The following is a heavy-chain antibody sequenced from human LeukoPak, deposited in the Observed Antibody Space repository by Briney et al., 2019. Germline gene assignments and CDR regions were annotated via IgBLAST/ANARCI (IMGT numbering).Heavy chain of an antibody. CDR3: AREDYDYVWGSYRYPNWFDP. CDR1: GGSFSGYY. V-gene: IGHV4-34*01. Sequence: SETLSLTCAVYGGSFSGYYWSWICQPPGKGLEWIGEINHSGSTNYNPSLKSRVTISVDTSKNQFSLKLSSVTAADTAVYYCAREDYDYVWGSYRYPNWFDPWGQGTLVTVSS. CDR2: INHSGST. D-gene: IGHD3-16*02. J-gene: IGHJ5*02.